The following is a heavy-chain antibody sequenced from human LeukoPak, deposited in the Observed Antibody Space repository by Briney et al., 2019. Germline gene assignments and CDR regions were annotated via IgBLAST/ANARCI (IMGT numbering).Heavy chain of an antibody. V-gene: IGHV3-33*07. CDR2: IWYDGSNK. CDR1: GFIFNNYG. D-gene: IGHD3-22*01. Sequence: GGSLRLSCAASGFIFNNYGMYWVRQAPGKGLEWVAVIWYDGSNKYYADSVKGRFTITRDNSKNTVYLQMNSLRVEDTAVYYCARVYFVGGYNYSPPGYWGQGTLVTVSS. CDR3: ARVYFVGGYNYSPPGY. J-gene: IGHJ4*02.